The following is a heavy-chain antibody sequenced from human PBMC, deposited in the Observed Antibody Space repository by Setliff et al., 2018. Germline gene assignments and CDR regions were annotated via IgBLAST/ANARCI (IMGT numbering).Heavy chain of an antibody. D-gene: IGHD2-15*01. V-gene: IGHV3-74*01. CDR1: GFTFSNHW. CDR3: ARTCSGSGCYAGLES. Sequence: GGSLRLSCAASGFTFSNHWMHWVRQTPGKGLVWVSRINGDGRSTNDADSVKGRFTISRDNAKNTLYLQMNSLRAEDTAVYYCARTCSGSGCYAGLESWGQGTLVTVSS. CDR2: INGDGRST. J-gene: IGHJ4*02.